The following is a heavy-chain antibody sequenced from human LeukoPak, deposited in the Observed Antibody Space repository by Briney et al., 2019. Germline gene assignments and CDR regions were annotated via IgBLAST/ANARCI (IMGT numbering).Heavy chain of an antibody. V-gene: IGHV4-34*01. D-gene: IGHD2-2*03. CDR3: ASGPPLDIVVVPAATNYYMDV. Sequence: SETLSLTCAVYGGSFSGYYWSWIRQPPGKGLEWIGEINHSGSTNYNPSLKSRVTISVDTSKNQFSLKLSSVTAADTAVYYCASGPPLDIVVVPAATNYYMDVWGKGTTVTVSS. CDR1: GGSFSGYY. CDR2: INHSGST. J-gene: IGHJ6*03.